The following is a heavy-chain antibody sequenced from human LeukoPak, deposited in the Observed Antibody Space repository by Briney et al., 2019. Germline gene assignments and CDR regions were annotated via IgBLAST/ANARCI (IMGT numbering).Heavy chain of an antibody. Sequence: PGGSLRLSCAASGFTFDDYAMHWVRQAPGKGLEWVSGISWNSGSIGYADSVKGRFTISRDNAKNSLYLQMNSLRAEDTALYYCAKDTNYYDSSGSHAFDIWGRGTMVTVSS. D-gene: IGHD3-22*01. CDR3: AKDTNYYDSSGSHAFDI. J-gene: IGHJ3*02. V-gene: IGHV3-9*01. CDR2: ISWNSGSI. CDR1: GFTFDDYA.